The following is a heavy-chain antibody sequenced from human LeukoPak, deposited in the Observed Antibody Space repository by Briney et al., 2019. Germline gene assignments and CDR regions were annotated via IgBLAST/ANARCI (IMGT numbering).Heavy chain of an antibody. CDR1: GGSFSGYY. CDR2: INHSGST. D-gene: IGHD3-3*01. V-gene: IGHV4-34*01. CDR3: ARHRGITIFGVPISGGYFDY. Sequence: PSETLSLTFAVYGGSFSGYYWSWIRQPPGKGLEWIGEINHSGSTNYNPSLKSRVTISVDTSKNQFSLKLSSVTAADTAVYYCARHRGITIFGVPISGGYFDYWGQGTLVTVSS. J-gene: IGHJ4*02.